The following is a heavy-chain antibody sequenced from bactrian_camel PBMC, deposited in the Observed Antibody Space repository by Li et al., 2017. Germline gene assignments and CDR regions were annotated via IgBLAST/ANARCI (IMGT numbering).Heavy chain of an antibody. D-gene: IGHD1*01. CDR2: ISGSDGRT. V-gene: IGHV3S68*01. Sequence: HVQLVESGGGSVQSGGSLRLSCVMSGYRYSSAACMGWFRQVPGKEREGVASISGSDGRTYYADSVKGRFTISQDNAQNAIYLQLDSLKPEDSAMYYCGADPPATWCRPKASFGYLGQGTQVTVS. J-gene: IGHJ6*01. CDR1: GYRYSSAA. CDR3: GADPPATWCRPKASFGY.